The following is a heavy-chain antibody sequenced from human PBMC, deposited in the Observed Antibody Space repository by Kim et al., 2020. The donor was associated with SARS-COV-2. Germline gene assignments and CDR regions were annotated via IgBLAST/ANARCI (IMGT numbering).Heavy chain of an antibody. J-gene: IGHJ2*01. V-gene: IGHV1-24*01. Sequence: ASVKVSCKVSGYTLTELSMHWVRQAPGKGLEWMGGFDPEDGETIYAQKFQGRVTMTEDTSTDTAYMELSSLRSEDTAVYYCATGVGGIAAAGRGELYFDLWGRGTLVTVSS. D-gene: IGHD6-13*01. CDR2: FDPEDGET. CDR3: ATGVGGIAAAGRGELYFDL. CDR1: GYTLTELS.